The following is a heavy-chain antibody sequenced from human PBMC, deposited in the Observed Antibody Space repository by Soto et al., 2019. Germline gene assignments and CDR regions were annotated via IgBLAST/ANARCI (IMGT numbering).Heavy chain of an antibody. CDR1: DYIFLAYG. J-gene: IGHJ2*01. CDR2: ISPKFGRT. CDR3: ARDDCNGGSCDGGHYLDL. Sequence: QVQLVQSGPEVKKAGASVKVSCTAPTDYIFLAYGFDWVRQAPGQGLEWMGWISPKFGRTNYARILHARFTMTTDVSTKTVSMELRDLRSDDTAVYYCARDDCNGGSCDGGHYLDLWGRGTPISVSS. V-gene: IGHV1-18*01. D-gene: IGHD2-15*01.